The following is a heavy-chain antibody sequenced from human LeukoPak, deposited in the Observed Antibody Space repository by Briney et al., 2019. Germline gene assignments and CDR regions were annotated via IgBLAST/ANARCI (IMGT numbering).Heavy chain of an antibody. CDR3: ARGGGLDV. V-gene: IGHV3-7*03. J-gene: IGHJ6*02. Sequence: GGSLRLSCAASGFSFSTYWMSWVRQAPGKGLEWVASINHNGNVNYYVDSVKGRFTISRDNAKNSLYLQMSNLRAEDTAVYFCARGGGLDVWGQGATVTVSS. CDR2: INHNGNVN. D-gene: IGHD3-16*01. CDR1: GFSFSTYW.